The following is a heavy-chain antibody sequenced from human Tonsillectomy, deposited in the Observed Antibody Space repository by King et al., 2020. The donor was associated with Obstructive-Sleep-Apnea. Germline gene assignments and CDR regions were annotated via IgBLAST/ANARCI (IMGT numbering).Heavy chain of an antibody. V-gene: IGHV5-51*01. Sequence: QLVQSGADVKKPGESLKISCRGSGYSFVAYWVAWVRQMPGKGLEWMGIIYPGDSATRYSPSFRGQVTISADNFISTVYLQWSSLRASDTAMYYCARLSAAAGKRRYFDIWGRGTLVTVSS. CDR3: ARLSAAAGKRRYFDI. CDR2: IYPGDSAT. CDR1: GYSFVAYW. J-gene: IGHJ2*01. D-gene: IGHD6-13*01.